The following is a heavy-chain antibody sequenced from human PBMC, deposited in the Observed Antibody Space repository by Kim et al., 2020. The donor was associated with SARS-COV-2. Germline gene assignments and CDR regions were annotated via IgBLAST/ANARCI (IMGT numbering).Heavy chain of an antibody. D-gene: IGHD6-13*01. V-gene: IGHV4-4*01. CDR3: ARAIAAAGTAAFDI. J-gene: IGHJ3*02. CDR1: GGSISSSNW. CDR2: IYHSGST. Sequence: SETLSLTCAVSGGSISSSNWWSWVRQPPGKGLEWIGEIYHSGSTNYNPSLKSRVTISVDKSKNQFSLKLSSVTAADTAVYCCARAIAAAGTAAFDIWGQGTMVTVSS.